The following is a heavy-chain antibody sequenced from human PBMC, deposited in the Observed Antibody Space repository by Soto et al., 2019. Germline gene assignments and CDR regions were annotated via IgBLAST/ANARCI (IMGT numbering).Heavy chain of an antibody. CDR3: AKANPYCSGGSCLRYYFDY. CDR1: GFTFSSYA. D-gene: IGHD2-15*01. V-gene: IGHV3-23*01. Sequence: GGSLRLSCAASGFTFSSYAMSWVRQAPGKGLEWVSAISGSGGSTYYADSVKGRFTISRDNSKNTLYLQMNSLRAEDTAVYYRAKANPYCSGGSCLRYYFDYWGQGTLVTVSS. CDR2: ISGSGGST. J-gene: IGHJ4*02.